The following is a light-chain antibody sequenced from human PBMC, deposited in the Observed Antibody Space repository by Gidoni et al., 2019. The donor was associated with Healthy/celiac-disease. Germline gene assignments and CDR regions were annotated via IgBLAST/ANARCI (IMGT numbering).Light chain of an antibody. CDR2: EDN. J-gene: IGLJ3*02. V-gene: IGLV6-57*02. CDR1: SGSIASNY. CDR3: QSYDSSNQGV. Sequence: NFMLTQPHSVSESPGQTVTISCPGSSGSIASNYAQWYQQRPGSAPNTVIYEDNQRPSGVPDRCSGSIDSSSNSASLTSSGLKTEDEADYYGQSYDSSNQGVFGGGTKLTVL.